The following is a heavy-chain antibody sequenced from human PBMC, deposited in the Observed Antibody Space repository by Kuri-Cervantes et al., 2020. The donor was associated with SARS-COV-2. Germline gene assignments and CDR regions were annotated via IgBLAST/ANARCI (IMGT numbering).Heavy chain of an antibody. CDR1: GGSINSGDYY. CDR2: IYSSGST. CDR3: AKDLLRFLEWLPQYSGSPCDY. V-gene: IGHV4-61*02. Sequence: SETLSLTCTVSGGSINSGDYYWSWIRQPAGKGLEWIGRIYSSGSTNYNPSLRSRVTISIDTSKTQFSLKLSSVTAADTAVYYCAKDLLRFLEWLPQYSGSPCDYWGQGTLVTVSS. J-gene: IGHJ4*02. D-gene: IGHD3-3*01.